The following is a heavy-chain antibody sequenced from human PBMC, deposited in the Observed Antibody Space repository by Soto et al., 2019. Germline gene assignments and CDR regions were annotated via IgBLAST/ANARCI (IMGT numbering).Heavy chain of an antibody. Sequence: GGSLRLSCAASGFTFSSYGMHWVRQAPGKGLEWVAVISYDGSNKYYAGSVRGRFSISRDNSKNTLYLQMDSLRAEDTALYYCAKAYAVPAATASFDHWGQGALVTVSS. CDR3: AKAYAVPAATASFDH. J-gene: IGHJ4*02. V-gene: IGHV3-30*18. CDR1: GFTFSSYG. CDR2: ISYDGSNK. D-gene: IGHD2-2*01.